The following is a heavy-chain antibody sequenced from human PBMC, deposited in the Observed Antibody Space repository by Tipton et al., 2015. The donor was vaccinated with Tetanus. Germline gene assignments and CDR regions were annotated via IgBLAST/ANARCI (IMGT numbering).Heavy chain of an antibody. D-gene: IGHD2/OR15-2a*01. CDR2: IYYSGST. CDR3: ARAAGFLGLTHDF. J-gene: IGHJ4*02. CDR1: GGSISSGGYF. V-gene: IGHV4-30-4*08. Sequence: TLSLTCTVSGGSISSGGYFWNWIRQRPGKALEWIGSIYYSGSTFYHPSLQSRVTISVDTSKNQFSLRLDSLTAADTAVYYCARAAGFLGLTHDFWGRGTLVSVSS.